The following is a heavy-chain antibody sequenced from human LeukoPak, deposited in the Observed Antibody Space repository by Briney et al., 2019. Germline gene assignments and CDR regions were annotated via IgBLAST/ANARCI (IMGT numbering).Heavy chain of an antibody. CDR2: IYYSGST. D-gene: IGHD6-19*01. J-gene: IGHJ4*02. Sequence: PSQTLSLTCAVSGYSISSSNWWGWIRQPPGKGLEWIGHIYYSGSTYYSPSLKSRVTMSVDTSKNQFSLKLSSVTAVDTAVYYCARRSAVAAYFDYWGQGTLVTVSS. CDR1: GYSISSSNW. V-gene: IGHV4-28*01. CDR3: ARRSAVAAYFDY.